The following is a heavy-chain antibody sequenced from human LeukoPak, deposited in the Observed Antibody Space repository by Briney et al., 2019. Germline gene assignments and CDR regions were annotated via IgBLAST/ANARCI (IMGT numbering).Heavy chain of an antibody. D-gene: IGHD2-2*03. Sequence: GASVKVSCKASGYTFASYAISWVRQAPGQGLEWMGWISAYNGNTNYAQKLQGRVTMTTDTSTSTAYMELRSLRSDDTAVYYCARDLDIVVVPAARKGAFDYWGQGTLVTVSS. CDR3: ARDLDIVVVPAARKGAFDY. V-gene: IGHV1-18*01. CDR2: ISAYNGNT. J-gene: IGHJ4*02. CDR1: GYTFASYA.